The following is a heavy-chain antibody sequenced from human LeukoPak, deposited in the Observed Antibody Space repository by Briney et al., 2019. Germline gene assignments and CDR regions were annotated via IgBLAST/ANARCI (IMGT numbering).Heavy chain of an antibody. CDR1: GYTFTSYA. CDR3: ARDSDPDYYYDSSGYSLSPYFDY. V-gene: IGHV1-3*01. D-gene: IGHD3-22*01. J-gene: IGHJ4*02. CDR2: INAGNGNT. Sequence: ASVKVSCKASGYTFTSYAMHWVRQAPGQRLEWMGWINAGNGNTKYSQKFQGRVTITRDTSASTAYMELSSLRSEDTAVYYCARDSDPDYYYDSSGYSLSPYFDYWGQGTLVTVSS.